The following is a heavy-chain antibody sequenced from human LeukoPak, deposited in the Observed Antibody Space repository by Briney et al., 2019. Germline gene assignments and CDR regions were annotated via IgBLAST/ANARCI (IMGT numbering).Heavy chain of an antibody. V-gene: IGHV3-49*03. CDR2: IRSKAYGGTT. Sequence: GGSLRLSCTASGFTFGDYAMSWFRQAPGKGLEWVGFIRSKAYGGTTEYAASVKGRFTISRDDSKSIAYLQMNSLKTEDTAVYYCTRDLYYYGSGSYFVDYWGQGTLVTVSS. CDR3: TRDLYYYGSGSYFVDY. J-gene: IGHJ4*02. D-gene: IGHD3-10*01. CDR1: GFTFGDYA.